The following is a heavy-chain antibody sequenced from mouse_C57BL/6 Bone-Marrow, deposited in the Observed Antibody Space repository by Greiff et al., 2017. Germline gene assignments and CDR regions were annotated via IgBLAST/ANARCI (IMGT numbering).Heavy chain of an antibody. CDR1: GYTFTDYE. D-gene: IGHD1-1*01. V-gene: IGHV1-15*01. CDR3: TWPVVSTGKFCYYAMDY. J-gene: IGHJ4*01. Sequence: QVQLQQPGAELVRPGASVTLSCKASGYTFTDYEMHWVKQTPVHGLEWIGAIDPETGGTAYNQKFKGKAILTADKSSSTAYMELRSLTSEDSAVYYCTWPVVSTGKFCYYAMDYWGQGTSVTVSS. CDR2: IDPETGGT.